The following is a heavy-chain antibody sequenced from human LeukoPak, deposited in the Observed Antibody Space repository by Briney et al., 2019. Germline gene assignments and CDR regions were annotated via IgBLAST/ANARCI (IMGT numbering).Heavy chain of an antibody. CDR2: ISSESSNT. CDR3: ARVKLAEYYFDY. D-gene: IGHD1-1*01. Sequence: GGSLRLSCAASGFTFSDYYMSWIRHAPGKGLEWVSYISSESSNTNYADSLKGRFTISRDNAKNSLYLQMNSLRAEDTAVYYCARVKLAEYYFDYWGQGSLVTVSS. V-gene: IGHV3-11*06. J-gene: IGHJ4*02. CDR1: GFTFSDYY.